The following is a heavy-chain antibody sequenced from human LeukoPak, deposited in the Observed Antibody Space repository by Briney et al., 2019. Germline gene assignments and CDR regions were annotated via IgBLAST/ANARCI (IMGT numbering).Heavy chain of an antibody. D-gene: IGHD3-3*01. V-gene: IGHV1-18*01. J-gene: IGHJ5*02. Sequence: ASVKVSCKTSGYTFTSYGISWVRPAPGQGLEWMGWISAYNGNTNYAQKLQGRVTMTTDTSTSTAYMELRSLRSDDTAVYYCARDSRITIFGVASNWFDPWGQGTLVTVSS. CDR1: GYTFTSYG. CDR2: ISAYNGNT. CDR3: ARDSRITIFGVASNWFDP.